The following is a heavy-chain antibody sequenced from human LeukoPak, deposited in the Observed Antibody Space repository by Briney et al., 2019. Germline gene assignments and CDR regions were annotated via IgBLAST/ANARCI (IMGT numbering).Heavy chain of an antibody. CDR1: GYTFTGYY. CDR2: INPNSGGT. CDR3: ARGLGGATWLAY. Sequence: ASVKVSCKASGYTFTGYYMHWVRQAPGQGLEWMGWINPNSGGTNYAQKFQGRVTITADESTSTAYMELSSLRSEDTAVYYCARGLGGATWLAYWGQGTLVTVSS. D-gene: IGHD1-26*01. J-gene: IGHJ4*02. V-gene: IGHV1-2*02.